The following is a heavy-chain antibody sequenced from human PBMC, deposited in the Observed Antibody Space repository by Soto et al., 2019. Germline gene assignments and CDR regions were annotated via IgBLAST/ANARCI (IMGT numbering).Heavy chain of an antibody. J-gene: IGHJ4*02. CDR2: IYFGGTT. Sequence: QVQLQESGPGLVKPSETLSLTCTVSGGSISPYYWSWIRQPPGRGLEWIGYIYFGGTTSYNPSLTSRVTISVDTSKNQFSLKLTSVTAADTAVYYRARLGGYFQALDSWGQGTLVTVSS. CDR1: GGSISPYY. D-gene: IGHD3-22*01. CDR3: ARLGGYFQALDS. V-gene: IGHV4-59*08.